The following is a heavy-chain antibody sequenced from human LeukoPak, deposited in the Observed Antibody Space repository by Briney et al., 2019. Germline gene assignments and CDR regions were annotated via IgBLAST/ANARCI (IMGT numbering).Heavy chain of an antibody. CDR3: ARGPDPNYDFWSGYPDY. CDR2: INPNSGGT. CDR1: GYTFTGYY. Sequence: ASVKVSCKASGYTFTGYYMHWVRQAPGQGLEGMGWINPNSGGTNYAQKFQGRVTMTRDTSISTAYMELSRLRSDDTAVYYCARGPDPNYDFWSGYPDYWGQGTLVTVSS. J-gene: IGHJ4*02. V-gene: IGHV1-2*02. D-gene: IGHD3-3*01.